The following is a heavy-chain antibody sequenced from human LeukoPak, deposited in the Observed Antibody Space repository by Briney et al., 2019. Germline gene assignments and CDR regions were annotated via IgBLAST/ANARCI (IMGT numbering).Heavy chain of an antibody. V-gene: IGHV3-21*01. CDR1: GFTFSSYS. CDR2: ISSSSSYI. Sequence: GGSLRLSCAASGFTFSSYSMNWVRQAPGKGLEWVSSISSSSSYIYYADSVKGRFTISRDNAKNSLYLQMNSLRVEDTAVYYCARDPISIATAGNGFDYWGQGTLVTVSS. CDR3: ARDPISIATAGNGFDY. J-gene: IGHJ4*02. D-gene: IGHD6-13*01.